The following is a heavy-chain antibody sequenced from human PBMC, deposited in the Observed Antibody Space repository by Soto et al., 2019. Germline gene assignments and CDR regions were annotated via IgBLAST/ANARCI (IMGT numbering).Heavy chain of an antibody. CDR2: IYYSGST. CDR3: ASIVVVTAIYYYGMDV. D-gene: IGHD2-21*02. Sequence: SETLSLTCTVSGGSISSSSYYWGWIRQPPGKGLEWIGSIYYSGSTYYNPSLKSRVTISVDTSKNQFSLKLSSVTAADTAVYYCASIVVVTAIYYYGMDVWGKGTTVTVSS. V-gene: IGHV4-39*01. J-gene: IGHJ6*04. CDR1: GGSISSSSYY.